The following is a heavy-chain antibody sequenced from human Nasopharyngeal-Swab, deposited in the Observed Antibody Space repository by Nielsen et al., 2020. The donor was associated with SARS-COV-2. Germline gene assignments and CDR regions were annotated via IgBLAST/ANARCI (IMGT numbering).Heavy chain of an antibody. D-gene: IGHD5-18*01. CDR2: ISWNSGNK. V-gene: IGHV3-9*01. Sequence: GGSLRLSCAASGFSFDDYAMHWVRQPPGKGLEWVSRISWNSGNKHYVDSVKGRFTISRDNAKNSLYLQMNSLRTEDTALYYCAKDTETGEGIYLWEGGVDVWGQGTTVTVSS. CDR3: AKDTETGEGIYLWEGGVDV. CDR1: GFSFDDYA. J-gene: IGHJ6*02.